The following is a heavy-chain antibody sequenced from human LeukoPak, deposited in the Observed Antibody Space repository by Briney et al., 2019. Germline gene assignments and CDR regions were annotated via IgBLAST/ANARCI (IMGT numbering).Heavy chain of an antibody. D-gene: IGHD3-10*01. CDR3: ATPSYITMVRGVISLDY. CDR1: GYTLTELS. Sequence: GASVKVSCKVSGYTLTELSTHWVRQAPGKGLEWMGGFDPEDGETIYAQKFRGRVTMTEDTSTDTAYMELSSLRSEDTAVYYCATPSYITMVRGVISLDYWGQGTLVTVSS. J-gene: IGHJ4*02. V-gene: IGHV1-24*01. CDR2: FDPEDGET.